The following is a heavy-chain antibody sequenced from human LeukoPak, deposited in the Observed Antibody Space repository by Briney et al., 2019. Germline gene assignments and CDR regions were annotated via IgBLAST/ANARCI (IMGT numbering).Heavy chain of an antibody. D-gene: IGHD6-19*01. V-gene: IGHV3-23*01. Sequence: GGSLRLSCAASGFRFDDYAMHWVRQAPGKGLEWVSTVSTTGGSTYYADSVKGRFTISRDNSKDTLYLQMNSLRAEDTAVYYCAKCSGWFVRGKDYYYYYMDVWGKGTTVTVSS. J-gene: IGHJ6*03. CDR2: VSTTGGST. CDR1: GFRFDDYA. CDR3: AKCSGWFVRGKDYYYYYMDV.